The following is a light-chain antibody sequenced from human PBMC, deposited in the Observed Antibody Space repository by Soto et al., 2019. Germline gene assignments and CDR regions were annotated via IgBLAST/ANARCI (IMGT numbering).Light chain of an antibody. J-gene: IGKJ4*01. CDR3: LQHYNYPLT. CDR2: PAS. V-gene: IGKV1-6*01. CDR1: QGIRND. Sequence: AIHMTQSPSSLSASVGDRVTITCRASQGIRNDLGWYQQKPGKAPKLLIYPASSLQSGVPSRFSGSGSGTDFTLTISTLQPEDFATYYCLQHYNYPLTFGGGTKVEIK.